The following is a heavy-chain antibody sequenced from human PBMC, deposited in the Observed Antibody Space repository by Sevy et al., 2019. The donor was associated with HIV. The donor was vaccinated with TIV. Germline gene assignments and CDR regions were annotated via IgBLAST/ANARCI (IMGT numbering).Heavy chain of an antibody. D-gene: IGHD2-2*03. Sequence: SETLSLNCTVSGDSVTNYYWNWIRQPAGKGLEWIGRIYTSGNTNSGNTNYNPLLKSRVTMSVETSKNRFSLKLTSVTAADTAVYYCAGGRGYSYSLNYWGQGTVVTVSS. CDR2: IYTSGNTNSGNT. J-gene: IGHJ4*02. CDR1: GDSVTNYY. CDR3: AGGRGYSYSLNY. V-gene: IGHV4-4*07.